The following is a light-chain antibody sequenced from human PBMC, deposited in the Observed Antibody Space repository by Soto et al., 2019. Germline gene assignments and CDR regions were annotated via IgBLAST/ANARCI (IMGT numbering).Light chain of an antibody. Sequence: QSVLTQPASVSGSPGQSITISCIGTSSDIGTYNYVSWYQQHPAKTPQLIIYHVSYRPSGVSNRFSGSNSGNTASLTISGLQAEDEADYYCSSYTTAGTYVFGTGTKVTVL. J-gene: IGLJ1*01. CDR3: SSYTTAGTYV. CDR1: SSDIGTYNY. CDR2: HVS. V-gene: IGLV2-14*01.